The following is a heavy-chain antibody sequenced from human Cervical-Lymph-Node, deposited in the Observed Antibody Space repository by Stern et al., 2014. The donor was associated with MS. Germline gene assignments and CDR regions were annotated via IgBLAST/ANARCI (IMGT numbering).Heavy chain of an antibody. CDR2: IWYDGSNK. Sequence: VQLVESGEGVVQPGRSLRFSCAASGFTFSSYGMHWVRQAPGKGLEWVAVIWYDGSNKYYADSVKGRFTISRDNSKNMLYLQMNSLRAEDTAVYYCARDRGWERDAFDIWGQGTMVTVSS. CDR1: GFTFSSYG. CDR3: ARDRGWERDAFDI. D-gene: IGHD1-26*01. J-gene: IGHJ3*02. V-gene: IGHV3-33*01.